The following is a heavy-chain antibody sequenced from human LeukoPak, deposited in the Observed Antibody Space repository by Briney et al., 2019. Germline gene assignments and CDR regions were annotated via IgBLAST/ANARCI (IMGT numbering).Heavy chain of an antibody. CDR3: ATYYGDLNWFDP. V-gene: IGHV4-30-4*01. CDR1: GGSISSGDYY. Sequence: PSQTLSLTCTVSGGSISSGDYYWSWIRQPPGKGLEWIGNIYYSGSTYYNPSPKSRVTISVDPSKNQFPLKLSSVPAADTAVYSCATYYGDLNWFDPWGQGTLVTVSP. D-gene: IGHD4-17*01. J-gene: IGHJ5*02. CDR2: IYYSGST.